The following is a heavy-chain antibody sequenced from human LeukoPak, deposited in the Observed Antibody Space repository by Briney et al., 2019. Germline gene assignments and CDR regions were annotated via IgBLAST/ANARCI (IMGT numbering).Heavy chain of an antibody. CDR3: AKRVGGVNNFDY. CDR1: GFSSSSYA. D-gene: IGHD3-16*01. V-gene: IGHV3-23*01. J-gene: IGHJ4*02. Sequence: VGSLRLSCAASGFSSSSYAMGWVRQAPGKGLEWVSSISAGGGVTYYADSVEGRFTISRDNSNNTLCLQMNNLRAEDTAVYYCAKRVGGVNNFDYWGQGTLATVSS. CDR2: ISAGGGVT.